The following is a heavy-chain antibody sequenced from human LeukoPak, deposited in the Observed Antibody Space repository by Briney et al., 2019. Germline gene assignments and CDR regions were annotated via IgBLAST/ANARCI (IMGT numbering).Heavy chain of an antibody. CDR2: ISGSGGST. V-gene: IGHV3-23*01. J-gene: IGHJ4*02. CDR3: AKFSYDYVWGSYRPSPFDY. Sequence: SGGSLRLSCAASGFTFSSYAMSWVRQAPGKGLEWVSAISGSGGSTYYADSVKGRFTISRDNSKNTLYLQMHSLRAEDTAVYYCAKFSYDYVWGSYRPSPFDYWGQGTLVTVSS. D-gene: IGHD3-16*02. CDR1: GFTFSSYA.